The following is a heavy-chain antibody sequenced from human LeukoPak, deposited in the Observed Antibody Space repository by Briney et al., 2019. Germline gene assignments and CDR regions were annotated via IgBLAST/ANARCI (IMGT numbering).Heavy chain of an antibody. CDR3: AREDTDYGAGY. CDR1: GGSISSPSYY. J-gene: IGHJ4*02. V-gene: IGHV4-61*02. Sequence: PSQTLSLTCTVSGGSISSPSYYWSWIRQSADKKLEWIGRIFSSGSTSFNPSLQSRVIISLDTSRNQFSLRLSSVTAADSAVYYCAREDTDYGAGYWGQGTLATVSS. CDR2: IFSSGST. D-gene: IGHD4-17*01.